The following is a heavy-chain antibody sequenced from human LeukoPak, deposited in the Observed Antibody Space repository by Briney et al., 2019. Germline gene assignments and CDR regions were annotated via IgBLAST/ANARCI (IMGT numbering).Heavy chain of an antibody. J-gene: IGHJ6*03. CDR2: IYYSGST. CDR3: ARSTSAAPYYYYYYMDV. V-gene: IGHV4-59*11. D-gene: IGHD2-2*01. CDR1: GGSTSGHY. Sequence: SETLSLTFTVSGGSTSGHYWSWIRQPPGKGLEWIGYIYYSGSTNYNPSLKSRVTISVDTSKNQFSLKLSSVTAADTAVYYCARSTSAAPYYYYYYMDVWGKGTTVTVSS.